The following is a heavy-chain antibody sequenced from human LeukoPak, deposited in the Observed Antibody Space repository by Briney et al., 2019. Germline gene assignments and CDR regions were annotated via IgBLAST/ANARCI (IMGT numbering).Heavy chain of an antibody. CDR3: AKVLLWFGEFSHFDY. CDR1: GFTFSSYG. CDR2: IRYDGSDK. V-gene: IGHV3-30*02. Sequence: PGGSLRLSCAASGFTFSSYGMHWVRQAPGKGLEWVAFIRYDGSDKYYADSVKGRFTISRDNSKNTLYLQMNSLRAEDTAVYYCAKVLLWFGEFSHFDYRGQGTLVTVSS. D-gene: IGHD3-10*01. J-gene: IGHJ4*02.